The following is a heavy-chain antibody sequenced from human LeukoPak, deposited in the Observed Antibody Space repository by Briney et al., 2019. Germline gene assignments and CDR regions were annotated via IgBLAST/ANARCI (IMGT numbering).Heavy chain of an antibody. CDR1: GFTFSHVW. D-gene: IGHD2-21*01. J-gene: IGHJ3*02. CDR2: IKSKIDGGTT. Sequence: GGSLRLSCAASGFTFSHVWMSWVRQAPGKGLEWVGHIKSKIDGGTTDYAAPVKGRFTISRDDSKNTLYLQMNSLKTEDTAVYYCTTGLLPGAFRIWGQGTMVSVSS. V-gene: IGHV3-15*01. CDR3: TTGLLPGAFRI.